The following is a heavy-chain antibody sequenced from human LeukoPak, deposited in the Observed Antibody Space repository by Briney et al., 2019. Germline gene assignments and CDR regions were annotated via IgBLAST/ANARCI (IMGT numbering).Heavy chain of an antibody. CDR1: GGSFSGYY. V-gene: IGHV4-34*01. Sequence: SETLSLTCAVYGGSFSGYYWSWIRQPPGKRLEWIGEINHSGSTNHNPSLKSRVTISVDTSKNQFSLKLSSVTAADTAVYYCARGRYDSSGYHQKTYGMDVWGQGTTVTVSS. D-gene: IGHD3-22*01. J-gene: IGHJ6*02. CDR3: ARGRYDSSGYHQKTYGMDV. CDR2: INHSGST.